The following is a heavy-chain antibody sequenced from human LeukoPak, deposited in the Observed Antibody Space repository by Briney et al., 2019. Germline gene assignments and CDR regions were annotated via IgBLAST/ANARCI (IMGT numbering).Heavy chain of an antibody. Sequence: GGSLRLSCAASGFTFTGYSMNWVRQAPGKGLEWVSSISSSSDIYYADSMKGRFTISRDNAKNSVYLQMNSLRGEDTAVYFCARDPWGSRVYWGQGIVVTVSS. CDR1: GFTFTGYS. V-gene: IGHV3-21*01. D-gene: IGHD7-27*01. J-gene: IGHJ4*02. CDR2: ISSSSDI. CDR3: ARDPWGSRVY.